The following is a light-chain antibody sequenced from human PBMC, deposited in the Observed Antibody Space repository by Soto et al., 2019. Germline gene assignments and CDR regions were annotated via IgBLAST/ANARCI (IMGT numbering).Light chain of an antibody. Sequence: EMVMTQSPATLSVSPGERATLSCRASQSVSSNLAWYQQKPGQAPRLLIYGASSRATGIPDRFSGSGSGTDFTLTISRLETEDLAVYYCQQYGSSPITFGQGTRLEIK. CDR2: GAS. J-gene: IGKJ5*01. CDR1: QSVSSN. CDR3: QQYGSSPIT. V-gene: IGKV3-20*01.